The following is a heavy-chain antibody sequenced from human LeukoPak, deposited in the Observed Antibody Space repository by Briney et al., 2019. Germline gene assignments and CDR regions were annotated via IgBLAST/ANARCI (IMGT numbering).Heavy chain of an antibody. CDR1: GFTFSGYW. CDR2: IKQDGSEK. CDR3: ARGPSYCGTNCYYYFEY. D-gene: IGHD2-21*01. J-gene: IGHJ4*02. Sequence: GGSLRLSCAASGFTFSGYWMSWVRQAPGKGLEWVANIKQDGSEKYYVDSMKGRFTTSRDNAKNSLYLQMNSLRAEDTAVYYCARGPSYCGTNCYYYFEYWGQGTLVTVSS. V-gene: IGHV3-7*01.